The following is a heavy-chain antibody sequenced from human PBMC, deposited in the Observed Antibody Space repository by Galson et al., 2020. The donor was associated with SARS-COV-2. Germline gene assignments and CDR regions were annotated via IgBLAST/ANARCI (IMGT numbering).Heavy chain of an antibody. CDR1: GASISSSNW. V-gene: IGHV4-4*02. Sequence: SETLSLTCAVSGASISSSNWWTWVRPPPGKGLEWIGVIYHSGSTNYNPSLKSRVTISVDNSKNQFSLQLSAVTTADTAVYYCAGGSVTTIGYVDLGGRGSLVTVSS. CDR2: IYHSGST. D-gene: IGHD4-17*01. J-gene: IGHJ2*01. CDR3: AGGSVTTIGYVDL.